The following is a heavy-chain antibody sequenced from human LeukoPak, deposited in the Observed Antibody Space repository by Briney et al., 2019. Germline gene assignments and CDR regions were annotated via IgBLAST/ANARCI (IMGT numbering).Heavy chain of an antibody. CDR3: ASSVVIRPGYFDY. Sequence: SVKVSCKASGGTFSSYAISWVRQAPGQGLEWMGGIIPIFGTANYAQKFHGRVTITTDESTSTAYMELSSLRSEDTAVYYCASSVVIRPGYFDYWGQGTLVTVSS. CDR2: IIPIFGTA. J-gene: IGHJ4*02. CDR1: GGTFSSYA. V-gene: IGHV1-69*05. D-gene: IGHD3-22*01.